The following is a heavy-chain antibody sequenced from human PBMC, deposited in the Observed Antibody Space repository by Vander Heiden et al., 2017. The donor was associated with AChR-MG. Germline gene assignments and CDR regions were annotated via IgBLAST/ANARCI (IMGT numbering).Heavy chain of an antibody. J-gene: IGHJ4*02. Sequence: QVPLHESCPGLVRPSETLSLTSPVSVGSSRSYHGSWIRQTPGKGLEWIGYIYYSGSTNYNPSLKSRVTISVDTSKNQFSLKLSSVTAADTAVYDCARHDYGGANFDYWGQGTLVTVSS. V-gene: IGHV4-59*08. CDR3: ARHDYGGANFDY. CDR1: VGSSRSYH. D-gene: IGHD4-17*01. CDR2: IYYSGST.